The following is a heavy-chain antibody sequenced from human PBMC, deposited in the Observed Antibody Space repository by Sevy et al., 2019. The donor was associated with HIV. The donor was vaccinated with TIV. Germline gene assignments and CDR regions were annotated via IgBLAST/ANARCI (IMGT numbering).Heavy chain of an antibody. CDR3: VRGRAMIIYD. D-gene: IGHD5-12*01. CDR1: GFRFNICE. V-gene: IGHV3-48*03. J-gene: IGHJ4*02. CDR2: ISSSGSPI. Sequence: GGSLRLSCAASGFRFNICEMNWVRQAPGKGLEWVSYISSSGSPIYYADSVKGRFTISRDNAKSSLYLQMNSLRAEDTAVYYCVRGRAMIIYDWGQGTLVTVSS.